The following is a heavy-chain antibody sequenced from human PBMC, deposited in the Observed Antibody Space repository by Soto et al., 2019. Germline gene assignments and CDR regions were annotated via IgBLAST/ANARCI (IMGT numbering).Heavy chain of an antibody. D-gene: IGHD1-26*01. J-gene: IGHJ5*02. CDR2: IYYSGST. CDR1: GVSMSSSGYY. CDR3: WRGDSGGQNNWFDA. Sequence: SETLSLTCTVSGVSMSSSGYYWGWIRQPPGKGLEWIGSIYYSGSTFYNPSLKSRVTLSIDTSRNQFSLKLSSVTAADSAVYYCWRGDSGGQNNWFDAWGQGTLVTVSS. V-gene: IGHV4-39*01.